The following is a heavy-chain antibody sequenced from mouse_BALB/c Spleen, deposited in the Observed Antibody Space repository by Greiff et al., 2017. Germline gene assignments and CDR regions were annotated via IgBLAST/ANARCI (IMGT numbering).Heavy chain of an antibody. J-gene: IGHJ4*01. V-gene: IGHV1S81*02. CDR1: GYTFTSYW. CDR3: ARGTTVVEDYAMDY. D-gene: IGHD1-1*01. CDR2: INPSNGRT. Sequence: QVQLQQPGAELVKPGASVKLSCKASGYTFTSYWMHWVKQRPGQGLEWIGEINPSNGRTNYNEKFKSKATLTVDKSSSTAYMQLSSLTSEDSAVYYCARGTTVVEDYAMDYWGQGTSVTVSS.